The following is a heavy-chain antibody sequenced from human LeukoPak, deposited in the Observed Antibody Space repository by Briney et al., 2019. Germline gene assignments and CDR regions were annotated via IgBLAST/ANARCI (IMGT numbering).Heavy chain of an antibody. CDR3: AKGYGWEASYYYYYMDV. CDR2: ISSSGSTI. Sequence: GGSLRLSCAAPGFTFSSYEMNWVRQAPGKGLEWVSYISSSGSTIYYADSVKGRFTISRDNSKNTLYLQMNSLRAEDTAVYYCAKGYGWEASYYYYYMDVWGKGTTVTISS. CDR1: GFTFSSYE. J-gene: IGHJ6*03. V-gene: IGHV3-48*03. D-gene: IGHD1-26*01.